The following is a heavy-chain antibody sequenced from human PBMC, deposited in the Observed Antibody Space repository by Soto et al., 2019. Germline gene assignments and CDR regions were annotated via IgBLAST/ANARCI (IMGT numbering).Heavy chain of an antibody. V-gene: IGHV3-53*01. CDR2: IYSGGST. CDR1: GFTVSSNY. J-gene: IGHJ4*02. Sequence: GGSLRLSCAASGFTVSSNYMSWVRQAPGKGLEWVSVIYSGGSTYYADSVKGRFTISRDNSKSTLYLQMNSLRAEDTAVYYCARYSYGYYFNYWGQGTLVTVSS. CDR3: ARYSYGYYFNY. D-gene: IGHD5-18*01.